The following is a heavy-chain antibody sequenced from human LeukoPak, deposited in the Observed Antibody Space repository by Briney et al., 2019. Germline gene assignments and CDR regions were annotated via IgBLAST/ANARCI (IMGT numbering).Heavy chain of an antibody. D-gene: IGHD4-17*01. Sequence: PGGSLRLSCAASGFTFISYSMNWVRQAPGKGLEWVSSISSSSSYIYYADSVKGRFTISRDNAKNSLYLQMNSLRAEDTAVYYCARDLYGDYSQDYWGQGTLVTVS. CDR2: ISSSSSYI. CDR1: GFTFISYS. J-gene: IGHJ4*02. CDR3: ARDLYGDYSQDY. V-gene: IGHV3-21*01.